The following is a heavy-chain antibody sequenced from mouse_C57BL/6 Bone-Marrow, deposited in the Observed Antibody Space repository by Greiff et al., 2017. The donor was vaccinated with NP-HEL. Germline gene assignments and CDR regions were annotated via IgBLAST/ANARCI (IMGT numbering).Heavy chain of an antibody. Sequence: QVQLKESGAELARPGASVKLSCKASGYTFTSYGISWVKQRTGQGLEWIGEIYPRSGNTYYNEKFKGKATLTADKSSSTAYMELRSLTSEDSAVYFCARSPDYYGSSFYWGQGTTLTVSS. J-gene: IGHJ2*01. D-gene: IGHD1-1*01. CDR1: GYTFTSYG. V-gene: IGHV1-81*01. CDR3: ARSPDYYGSSFY. CDR2: IYPRSGNT.